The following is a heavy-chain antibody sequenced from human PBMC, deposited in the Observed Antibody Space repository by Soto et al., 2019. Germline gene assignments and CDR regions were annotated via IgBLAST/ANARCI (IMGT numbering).Heavy chain of an antibody. V-gene: IGHV4-59*01. CDR2: IYSIGTT. CDR1: GGSITSYY. D-gene: IGHD6-13*01. Sequence: ASETLSLTCTVSGGSITSYYWSWIRQPPGKGLEWIGYIYSIGTTNYNPSLKSRVIISMDTSKNQFSLTLSSVTAADSAVYYCARVGTRAGNLPLDYWGQGTPVTVSS. CDR3: ARVGTRAGNLPLDY. J-gene: IGHJ4*02.